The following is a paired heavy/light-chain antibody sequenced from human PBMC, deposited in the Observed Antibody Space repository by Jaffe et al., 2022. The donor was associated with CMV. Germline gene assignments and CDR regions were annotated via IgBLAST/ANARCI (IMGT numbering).Light chain of an antibody. CDR3: QQTNSFPLT. J-gene: IGKJ4*01. V-gene: IGKV1-12*01. Sequence: DIQMTQSPSSVSASVGDRVTITCRASQGIRSWLAWYQQKPGKAPKLLISDASSLESGVPSRFSGSGSGTDFTLTISSLQPEDFATYYCQQTNSFPLTFGGGTKVEIK. CDR2: DAS. CDR1: QGIRSW.
Heavy chain of an antibody. CDR2: IFSNDEK. Sequence: QVTLKESGPVRVKPTETLTLTCTVSGFSLSNARMGVSWIRQPPGKALEWLAHIFSNDEKSYSTSLQSRLTISKDTSKSQVVLTMTNMDPVDTATYYCARNPATSGNYWSWGGNRDYYYGMDVWGQGTTVTVSS. J-gene: IGHJ6*02. CDR1: GFSLSNARMG. D-gene: IGHD3-22*01. CDR3: ARNPATSGNYWSWGGNRDYYYGMDV. V-gene: IGHV2-26*01.